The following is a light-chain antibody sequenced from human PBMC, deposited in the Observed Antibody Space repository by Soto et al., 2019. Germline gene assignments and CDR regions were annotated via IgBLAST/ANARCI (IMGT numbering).Light chain of an antibody. CDR1: SSDVGSYKL. CDR2: EVT. V-gene: IGLV2-23*02. Sequence: QSALTQPASVSGSPGQSITISCTGTSSDVGSYKLVSWYQHHPGKAPYFLIFEVTKRPSGVSNRFSGSKSGNTASLTISGLQAEDAADYYCCSYAGSRSVVFGTGTKLTVL. CDR3: CSYAGSRSVV. J-gene: IGLJ1*01.